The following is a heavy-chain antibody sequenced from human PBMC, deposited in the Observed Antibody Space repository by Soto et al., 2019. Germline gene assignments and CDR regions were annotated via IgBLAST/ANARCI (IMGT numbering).Heavy chain of an antibody. CDR3: ASPVVVVAATPLDAEYFQH. CDR2: ISYDGSNK. J-gene: IGHJ1*01. D-gene: IGHD2-15*01. Sequence: GGSLRLSCAASGFTFSSFAMHWVRQAPGKGLEWVAVISYDGSNKYYADSVKGRFTISRDNSKNTLYLQMNSLRAEDTAVYYCASPVVVVAATPLDAEYFQHWGQGTLVTVSS. CDR1: GFTFSSFA. V-gene: IGHV3-30-3*01.